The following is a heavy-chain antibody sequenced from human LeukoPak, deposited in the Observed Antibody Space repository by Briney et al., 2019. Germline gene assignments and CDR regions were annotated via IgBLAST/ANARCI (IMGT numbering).Heavy chain of an antibody. CDR1: GFTVNTYD. CDR2: FGISGTI. Sequence: GGSLRLYCAASGFTVNTYDMHWVRQAPGQGPEWIAYFGISGTIYYADSVRGRFTISRDNARNSLFLQMNRLRIDDTAIYYCAGYGFYPYWGQGTPVTVSS. D-gene: IGHD5/OR15-5a*01. V-gene: IGHV3-48*01. CDR3: AGYGFYPY. J-gene: IGHJ4*02.